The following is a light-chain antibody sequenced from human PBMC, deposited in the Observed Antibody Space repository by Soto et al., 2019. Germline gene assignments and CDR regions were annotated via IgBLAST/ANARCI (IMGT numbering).Light chain of an antibody. Sequence: IQMTESPASLSASILDRVTITCRSSQGIGNDLGWYQQKPGKAPKLLIYAASTLQSGVPSRFSGSGSGTDFTLTISSLQPEDFATYICLHASSFPLTFGGGTKVDIK. CDR2: AAS. CDR3: LHASSFPLT. J-gene: IGKJ4*01. CDR1: QGIGND. V-gene: IGKV1-6*01.